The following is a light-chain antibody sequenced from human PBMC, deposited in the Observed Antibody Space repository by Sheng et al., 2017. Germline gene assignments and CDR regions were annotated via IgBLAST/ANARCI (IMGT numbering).Light chain of an antibody. CDR2: DTS. Sequence: EIVLTQSPATLSLSPGERATLSCRASQSVRNTLAWYQQKPGQAPRLLIYDTSNRATGIPARFSGSGSGTDFTLTISSLEPEDFAVYYCHQRRDWPLFGQGTRLEI. CDR3: HQRRDWPL. V-gene: IGKV3-11*01. J-gene: IGKJ5*01. CDR1: QSVRNT.